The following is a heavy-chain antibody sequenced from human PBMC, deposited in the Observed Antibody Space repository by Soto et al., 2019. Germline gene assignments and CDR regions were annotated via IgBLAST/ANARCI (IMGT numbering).Heavy chain of an antibody. Sequence: GGSLRLSCAASGFTFSSYAMSWVRQAPGKGLEWVSAISGSGGSTYYADSVKGRFTISRDNSKNTLYLQMNSLRAEDTAVYYCAKGVWARASQWWPRANWFDPWGQGTLVTVSS. CDR1: GFTFSSYA. CDR2: ISGSGGST. V-gene: IGHV3-23*01. D-gene: IGHD2-15*01. J-gene: IGHJ5*02. CDR3: AKGVWARASQWWPRANWFDP.